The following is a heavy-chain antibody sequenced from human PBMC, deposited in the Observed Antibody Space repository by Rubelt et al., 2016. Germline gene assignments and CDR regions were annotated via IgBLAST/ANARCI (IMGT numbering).Heavy chain of an antibody. CDR3: ARYVTTVTIPDY. D-gene: IGHD4-17*01. CDR2: INPNSGST. J-gene: IGHJ4*02. V-gene: IGHV1-2*06. Sequence: GRINPNSGSTNYAQKFQGRVTMTRDTSISTAYMELSRLRSDDTAVYYCARYVTTVTIPDYWGQGTLVTVSS.